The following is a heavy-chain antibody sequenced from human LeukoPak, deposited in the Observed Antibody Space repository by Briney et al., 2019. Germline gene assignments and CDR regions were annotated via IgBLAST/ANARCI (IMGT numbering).Heavy chain of an antibody. CDR2: INPNSGGT. Sequence: ASVKVSCKASGYTFIGYNMHWVRQAPGQGLEWMGWINPNSGGTKYAQKFQGRVTMTRDTSISTAYMELSRLRSDDTAVYFCASPYCSSTSCYSNAFDIWGQGTMVTVSS. V-gene: IGHV1-2*02. J-gene: IGHJ3*02. CDR1: GYTFIGYN. CDR3: ASPYCSSTSCYSNAFDI. D-gene: IGHD2-2*02.